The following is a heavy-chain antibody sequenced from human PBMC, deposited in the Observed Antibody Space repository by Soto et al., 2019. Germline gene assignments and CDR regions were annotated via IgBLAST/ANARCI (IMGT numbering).Heavy chain of an antibody. V-gene: IGHV1-46*01. J-gene: IGHJ6*02. CDR2: INPTSGGT. CDR1: GYTFTSSY. Sequence: ASVKVSCKASGYTFTSSYIHWVRQAPGQGPEWRGIINPTSGGTSYAQNLQGRVTMTRDTSTRTVYMELNSLRSDDTAVYYCARGPGASGLDVWGQGTTVTVSS. CDR3: ARGPGASGLDV. D-gene: IGHD2-8*02.